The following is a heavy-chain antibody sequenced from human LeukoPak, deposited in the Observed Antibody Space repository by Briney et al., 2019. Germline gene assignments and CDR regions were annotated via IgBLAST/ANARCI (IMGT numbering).Heavy chain of an antibody. J-gene: IGHJ4*02. CDR2: ISGSGGSST. V-gene: IGHV3-23*01. CDR1: GFTFSSYA. D-gene: IGHD6-13*01. CDR3: ANSAAVGTFY. Sequence: GSLRLSCAASGFTFSSYAMSWVRQAPGKGLEWVSAISGSGGSSTYYADSVKGPFTISRDNSKNTLYLQMNSLRAEDTAVYYCANSAAVGTFYWGQGTLVTVSS.